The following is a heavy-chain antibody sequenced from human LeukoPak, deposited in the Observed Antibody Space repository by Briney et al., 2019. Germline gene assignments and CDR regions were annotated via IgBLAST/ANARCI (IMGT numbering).Heavy chain of an antibody. J-gene: IGHJ4*02. D-gene: IGHD5-24*01. CDR2: IKEDGTET. Sequence: GGSLRLSCEASGFMFSSNWMSWVRLAPGKGQEWVANIKEDGTETYYVDSVKGRFTISRDNAKNSLYLQMNSLRVEDTAVYYCAKEGRSLQTYWGQGTLVTVSS. V-gene: IGHV3-7*03. CDR3: AKEGRSLQTY. CDR1: GFMFSSNW.